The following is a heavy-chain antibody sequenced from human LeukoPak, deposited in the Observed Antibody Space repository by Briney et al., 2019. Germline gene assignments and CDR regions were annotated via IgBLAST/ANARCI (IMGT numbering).Heavy chain of an antibody. CDR1: GFTFRSYW. Sequence: PGGSLRLSCAASGFTFRSYWMHWVRQAPGKGLVWVSRINTDGSSTNYADSVKGRFTISRDNAKNTLYLQMNSLRAEDTAVYYCARGGSYSSSWYIYWGQGTLVTVSS. CDR2: INTDGSST. CDR3: ARGGSYSSSWYIY. V-gene: IGHV3-74*01. D-gene: IGHD6-13*01. J-gene: IGHJ4*02.